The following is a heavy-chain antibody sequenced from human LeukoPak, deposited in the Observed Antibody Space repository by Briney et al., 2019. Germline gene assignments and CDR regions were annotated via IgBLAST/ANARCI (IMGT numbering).Heavy chain of an antibody. Sequence: PSETLSLTCTVSGGSLNSYYWSWIRQPPGKELEWIGHIYYTGSTNYNPSLKSRVTVSVDTSKNQFSLKLSSVTAADTAVYYCARGAGWYQFWGQGTLVTVSS. CDR1: GGSLNSYY. V-gene: IGHV4-59*01. J-gene: IGHJ4*02. CDR3: ARGAGWYQF. CDR2: IYYTGST. D-gene: IGHD6-19*01.